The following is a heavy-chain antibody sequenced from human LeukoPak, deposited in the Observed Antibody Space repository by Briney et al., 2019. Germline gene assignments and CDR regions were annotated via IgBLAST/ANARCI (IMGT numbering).Heavy chain of an antibody. J-gene: IGHJ4*02. D-gene: IGHD3-22*01. V-gene: IGHV1-2*02. CDR3: ASPRSSGYYSGDYFDY. CDR2: INPNSGGT. Sequence: ASVKVSCKASGYTFTGYYVHWVRQAPGQGLEWMGWINPNSGGTNYAQKFQGRVTMTRDTSISTAYMELSRLRSDDTAVYYCASPRSSGYYSGDYFDYWGQGTLVTVSS. CDR1: GYTFTGYY.